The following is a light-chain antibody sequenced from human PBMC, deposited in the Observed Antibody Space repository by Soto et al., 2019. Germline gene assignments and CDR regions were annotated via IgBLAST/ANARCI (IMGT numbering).Light chain of an antibody. CDR2: GAS. CDR3: QQYGSSPWT. Sequence: IVFTQSPCTLSLSTGERATLSCRASQSVSSSYLACYQQKPGQAPRLLIYGASSRATGIPDRFSGSGSGTDFTLTISRLEPEDFAVYYCQQYGSSPWTFGQGTKVAIK. J-gene: IGKJ1*01. V-gene: IGKV3-20*01. CDR1: QSVSSSY.